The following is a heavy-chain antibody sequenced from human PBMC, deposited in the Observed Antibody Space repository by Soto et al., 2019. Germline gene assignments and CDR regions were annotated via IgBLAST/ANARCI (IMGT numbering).Heavy chain of an antibody. Sequence: QVQLQQWVAGLLKPSETLSLTCAVSGASFSGYYWTWIRQPPGKGLEWIGEITHSGSTNYNPSLKSRVIISVDTSKNQFSLKLSSVTAADTAVYYCARGPYYFGSAALFPYFDYWGQGTLVTVSS. CDR3: ARGPYYFGSAALFPYFDY. D-gene: IGHD3-10*01. CDR2: ITHSGST. V-gene: IGHV4-34*01. J-gene: IGHJ4*02. CDR1: GASFSGYY.